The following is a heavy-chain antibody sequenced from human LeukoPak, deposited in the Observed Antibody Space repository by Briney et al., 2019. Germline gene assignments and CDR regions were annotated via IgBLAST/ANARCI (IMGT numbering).Heavy chain of an antibody. CDR3: ATHTPTTVTTDHYYYYYGMDV. J-gene: IGHJ6*02. CDR1: GYTLTELS. Sequence: ASVKVSCKVSGYTLTELSMHWVRQAPGKGLEWMGGFDTEDGETIYAQKCQGRVTMTEDTSTDTAYMELSSLRSEDTAVYYCATHTPTTVTTDHYYYYYGMDVWGQGTTVTVSS. D-gene: IGHD4-17*01. V-gene: IGHV1-24*01. CDR2: FDTEDGET.